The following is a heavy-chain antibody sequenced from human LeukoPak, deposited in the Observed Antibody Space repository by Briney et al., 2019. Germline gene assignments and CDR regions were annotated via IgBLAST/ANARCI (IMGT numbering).Heavy chain of an antibody. CDR3: ASSIAAAGRAQYYYYGMDV. D-gene: IGHD6-13*01. Sequence: SETLSLTCTVSGGSISSYYWSWIRQPPGKGLEWIGYIYYSGSTNYNPSLKSRVTISVDTSKNQFSLKLSSVTAADTAVYYCASSIAAAGRAQYYYYGMDVWGQGTTVTVSS. V-gene: IGHV4-59*01. J-gene: IGHJ6*02. CDR2: IYYSGST. CDR1: GGSISSYY.